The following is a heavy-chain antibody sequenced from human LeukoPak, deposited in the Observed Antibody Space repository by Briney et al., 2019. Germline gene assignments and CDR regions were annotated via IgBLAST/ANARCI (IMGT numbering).Heavy chain of an antibody. CDR2: IYSGGST. Sequence: GGSLRLSCAASGFTVSSNYMSWVRQAPGKGLDWVSVIYSGGSTYYADSVKGRFTISRDNSKNTLYLQMNSLRAEDTAVYYCARAPYGDYGYDYWGQGTLVTVSS. CDR1: GFTVSSNY. J-gene: IGHJ4*02. CDR3: ARAPYGDYGYDY. V-gene: IGHV3-66*02. D-gene: IGHD4-17*01.